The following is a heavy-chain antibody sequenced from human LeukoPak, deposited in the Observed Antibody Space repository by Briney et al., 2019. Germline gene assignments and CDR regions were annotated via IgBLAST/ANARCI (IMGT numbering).Heavy chain of an antibody. D-gene: IGHD5-12*01. Sequence: GASVKVSCKASGYTFTGYYMHWVRQAPGQGLEWMGRINPNSGGTNYAQKFQGRVTMTRDTSISTAYMELSRLRSDDTAVYYCASIYVAAKRYFDYWGQGTLVTVSS. V-gene: IGHV1-2*06. CDR3: ASIYVAAKRYFDY. CDR2: INPNSGGT. CDR1: GYTFTGYY. J-gene: IGHJ4*02.